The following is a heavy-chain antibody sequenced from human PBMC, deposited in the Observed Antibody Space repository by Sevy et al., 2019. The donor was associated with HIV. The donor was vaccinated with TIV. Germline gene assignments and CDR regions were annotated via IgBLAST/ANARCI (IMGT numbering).Heavy chain of an antibody. V-gene: IGHV1-24*01. D-gene: IGHD2-2*01. CDR3: ATDILVGRDY. CDR1: GYTLSELS. J-gene: IGHJ4*02. CDR2: FDEDGET. Sequence: ASVKVSCKVSGYTLSELSLHWVRQAPGKGLEWMGGFDEDGETLYGQKFQGRVTMTEDTSTDTAYMELSSLRSEDTAVYYCATDILVGRDYWGQGTLVTVSS.